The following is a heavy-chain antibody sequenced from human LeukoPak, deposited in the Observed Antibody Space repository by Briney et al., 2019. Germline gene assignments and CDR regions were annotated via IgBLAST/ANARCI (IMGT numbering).Heavy chain of an antibody. CDR1: GFTSSSYG. CDR3: NVRWGPNSDY. V-gene: IGHV3-30*03. J-gene: IGHJ4*02. D-gene: IGHD7-27*01. Sequence: PGGSLRLSCAASGFTSSSYGMHWVRQAPGKGLEWVAVISYDGSNKYYADSVKGRFTISRDNSKNTLYLQMNSLRAEDTAVYYCNVRWGPNSDYWGQGTLVTVSS. CDR2: ISYDGSNK.